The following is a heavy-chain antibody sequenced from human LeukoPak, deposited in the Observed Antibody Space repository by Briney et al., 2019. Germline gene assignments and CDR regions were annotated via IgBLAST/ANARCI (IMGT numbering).Heavy chain of an antibody. CDR1: GGSFSRYF. V-gene: IGHV4-34*01. J-gene: IGHJ4*02. CDR2: ISHSGST. Sequence: SETLSLTCAVYGGSFSRYFWNWIRQTPGQGLEWIGDISHSGSTNYRPSLESRVTISVDTSKNQFSLNLTSVTAADTAVYYCARAQTGTTVSNFDYWGQGTLVTVSS. D-gene: IGHD1-7*01. CDR3: ARAQTGTTVSNFDY.